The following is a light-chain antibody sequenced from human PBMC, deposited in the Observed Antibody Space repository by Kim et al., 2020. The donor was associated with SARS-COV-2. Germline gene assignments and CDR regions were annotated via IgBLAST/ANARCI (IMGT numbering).Light chain of an antibody. J-gene: IGLJ1*01. CDR2: DAT. Sequence: QSITLSGHRTRGDVDTYDLLSWYQQHPGKAPKLIIYDATTRPSGVSGRFSGSKSGNTASLTISGLQTEDEADYHCCSYADTCTHYVCGSGTKVTFL. CDR3: CSYADTCTHYV. CDR1: RGDVDTYDL. V-gene: IGLV2-23*01.